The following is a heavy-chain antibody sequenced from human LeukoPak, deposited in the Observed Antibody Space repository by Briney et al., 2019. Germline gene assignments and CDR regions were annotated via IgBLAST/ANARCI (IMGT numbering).Heavy chain of an antibody. J-gene: IGHJ4*02. CDR3: AMQWLVRGGYYFDY. D-gene: IGHD6-19*01. V-gene: IGHV3-23*01. CDR2: ISDSGGST. Sequence: GGSLRLSCAASGFTFSNYGMNWVRQAPGKGLEWVSCISDSGGSTNYADSVKGRFTISRDNSKNTLYLRMDSLRGEDTAVYYCAMQWLVRGGYYFDYWGQGALVTVSS. CDR1: GFTFSNYG.